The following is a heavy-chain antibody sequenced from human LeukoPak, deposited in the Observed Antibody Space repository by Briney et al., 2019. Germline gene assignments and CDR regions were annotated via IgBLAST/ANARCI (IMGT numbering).Heavy chain of an antibody. V-gene: IGHV1-8*01. CDR1: GYAFTSYD. Sequence: ASVKVSCKASGYAFTSYDINWVRQATGQGLEWMGWMNPNSGNTGYAQKFQGRVTMTRNTSISTAYMELSSLRSEDTAVYYCARVDGDEYNWFDPWGQGTLVTVSS. D-gene: IGHD7-27*01. J-gene: IGHJ5*02. CDR2: MNPNSGNT. CDR3: ARVDGDEYNWFDP.